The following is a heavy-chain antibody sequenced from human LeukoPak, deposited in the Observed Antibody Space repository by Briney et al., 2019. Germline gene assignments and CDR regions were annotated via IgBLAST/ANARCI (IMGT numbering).Heavy chain of an antibody. Sequence: SETLSLTCTVSNYSISSGDYWGWIRPPPGKGLEWIGNIYHSGSSYYNPSLKSRVTISVDTSKNQFSLKLSSVTAADTAVYLCARGSVYSSSSVFPPFDYWGQGTLVTVSS. D-gene: IGHD6-6*01. J-gene: IGHJ4*02. CDR3: ARGSVYSSSSVFPPFDY. CDR2: IYHSGSS. CDR1: NYSISSGDY. V-gene: IGHV4-38-2*02.